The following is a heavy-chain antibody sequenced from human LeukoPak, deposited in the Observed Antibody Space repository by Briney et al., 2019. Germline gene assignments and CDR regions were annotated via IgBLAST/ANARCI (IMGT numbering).Heavy chain of an antibody. V-gene: IGHV1-69*13. CDR1: GGTFSSYA. CDR3: ARVPLKYYYDSSGYYDY. D-gene: IGHD3-22*01. J-gene: IGHJ4*02. Sequence: HGASVKVSCKASGGTFSSYAISWVRQAPGQGLEWMGGIIPIFGTANYAQKFQGRVTITADESTSTAYMELSNLRSEDTAVYYCARVPLKYYYDSSGYYDYWGQGTLVTVSS. CDR2: IIPIFGTA.